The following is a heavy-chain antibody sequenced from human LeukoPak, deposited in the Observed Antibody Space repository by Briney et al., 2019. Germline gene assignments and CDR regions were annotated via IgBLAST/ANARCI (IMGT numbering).Heavy chain of an antibody. D-gene: IGHD5-24*01. Sequence: ASVKVSCKASGYTFSGYAVHWVRQAPGQRFEWMGWINAGNGHTKYSQNFQGRVTITRDSSANIVYMELSSLTSEDTAVYYCTRGIWSATRVDYYLDNWGQGTLVTVSS. CDR3: TRGIWSATRVDYYLDN. CDR2: INAGNGHT. J-gene: IGHJ4*02. CDR1: GYTFSGYA. V-gene: IGHV1-3*01.